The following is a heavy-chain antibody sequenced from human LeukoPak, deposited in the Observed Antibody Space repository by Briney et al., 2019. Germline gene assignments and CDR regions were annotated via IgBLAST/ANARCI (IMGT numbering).Heavy chain of an antibody. J-gene: IGHJ4*02. V-gene: IGHV5-51*01. D-gene: IGHD6-6*01. Sequence: GESLKISCKGSGYSFTSYWIGWVRQMPGKGLEWMGIIYPGDSDTRYSPSFQGQVTISADKSISTAYLQWSSLKASDTAMYYCARHGRGSSSPPTIDYWGQGTLVTVSS. CDR2: IYPGDSDT. CDR3: ARHGRGSSSPPTIDY. CDR1: GYSFTSYW.